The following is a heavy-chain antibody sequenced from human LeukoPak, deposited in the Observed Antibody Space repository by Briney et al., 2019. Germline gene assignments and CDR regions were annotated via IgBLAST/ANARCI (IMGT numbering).Heavy chain of an antibody. J-gene: IGHJ4*02. Sequence: ASVKVSFTASGYTFTNYYMHWVRQAPGQGLEWMGRINPSGGSANYAQKFQGRVTMTRDTSTSTVYMELSSLRSEDTAVYYCARQGTYSNAIGLGYWGQGTLVTVSS. CDR1: GYTFTNYY. CDR2: INPSGGSA. D-gene: IGHD6-13*01. V-gene: IGHV1-46*01. CDR3: ARQGTYSNAIGLGY.